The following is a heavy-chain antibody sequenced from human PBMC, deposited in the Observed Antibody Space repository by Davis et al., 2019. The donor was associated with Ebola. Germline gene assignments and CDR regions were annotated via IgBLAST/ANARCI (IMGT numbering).Heavy chain of an antibody. CDR1: RYSFPSYW. V-gene: IGHV5-51*01. D-gene: IGHD3-16*01. J-gene: IGHJ6*02. Sequence: SCQGSRYSFPSYWIRWVRQLPAKGLEWMGIIYPCHSDARYSPPFQGQVTISADKSISTAYLQWSSLKASDTAMYYCARHKNGGVGAVYGMDVWGQGTTVTVSS. CDR2: IYPCHSDA. CDR3: ARHKNGGVGAVYGMDV.